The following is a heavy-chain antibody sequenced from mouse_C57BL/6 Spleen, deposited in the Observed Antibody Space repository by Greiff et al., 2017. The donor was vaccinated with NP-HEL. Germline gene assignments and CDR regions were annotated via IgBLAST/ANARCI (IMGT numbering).Heavy chain of an antibody. CDR3: ARSGGGDGFAY. D-gene: IGHD1-1*02. CDR1: GYTFTSYW. V-gene: IGHV1-64*01. J-gene: IGHJ3*01. Sequence: QVQLQQPGAELVKPGASVKLSCKASGYTFTSYWMHWVKQRPGQGLEWIGMIHPNSGSTNYNEKLKSRATLTVDNSSSTADMQLSSLTSEDSAVYYCARSGGGDGFAYWGQGTLVTVSA. CDR2: IHPNSGST.